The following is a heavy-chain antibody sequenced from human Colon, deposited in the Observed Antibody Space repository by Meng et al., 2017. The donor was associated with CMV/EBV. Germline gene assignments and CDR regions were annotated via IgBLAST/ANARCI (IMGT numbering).Heavy chain of an antibody. D-gene: IGHD3-3*01. CDR2: INPNSGGT. Sequence: ASVKVSCKASGYTFIDYGITWVRQAPGQGLEWMGWINPNSGGTNYAQKFQGRVTMTRDTSISTAYMELSRLRSDDTAVYYCARVSDFWSGVHYGMDVWGQGTTVTVSS. J-gene: IGHJ6*02. CDR3: ARVSDFWSGVHYGMDV. V-gene: IGHV1-2*02. CDR1: GYTFIDYG.